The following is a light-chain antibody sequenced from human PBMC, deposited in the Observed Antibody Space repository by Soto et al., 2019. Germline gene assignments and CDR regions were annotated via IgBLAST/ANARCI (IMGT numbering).Light chain of an antibody. CDR2: EVS. CDR3: SSYTSGSTYV. J-gene: IGLJ1*01. CDR1: SSDVGGYGY. V-gene: IGLV2-14*01. Sequence: QSVLTQPASVSGSPGQSITISCTGTSSDVGGYGYVSWYQQHPGKAPKLMIYEVSNRPSGVSNRFSGSKSGNTASLTISGLQAEDEADYYCSSYTSGSTYVLGTGTKVTVL.